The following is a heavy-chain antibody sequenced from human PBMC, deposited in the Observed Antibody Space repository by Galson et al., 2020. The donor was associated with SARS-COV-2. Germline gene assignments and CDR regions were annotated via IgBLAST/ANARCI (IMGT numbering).Heavy chain of an antibody. J-gene: IGHJ4*02. V-gene: IGHV3-30*02. CDR2: IRYDGSNK. CDR3: TLGYDSWYYFDY. CDR1: GFTFSSYG. Sequence: GGSLRLSCAASGFTFSSYGMHWVRQAPGKGLEWVAFIRYDGSNKYYADSVKGRFNISRDNSKNTLYLQMNSLRAEDTAVYYCTLGYDSWYYFDYWGQGTLVTVSS. D-gene: IGHD5-12*01.